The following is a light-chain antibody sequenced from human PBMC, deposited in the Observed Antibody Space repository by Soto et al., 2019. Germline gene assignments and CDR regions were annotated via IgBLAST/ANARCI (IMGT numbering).Light chain of an antibody. CDR2: RNN. CDR3: AAWDDSLSGAV. V-gene: IGLV1-47*01. Sequence: QAVVTQPPSASGTPGQRVTISCSGSSSNIGSNYVYWYQQLPGTAPKLLIYRNNQRPSGVPDRFSGSKSGTSASLAISGLRSEDEAHYYCAAWDDSLSGAVFGGGTKLTVL. CDR1: SSNIGSNY. J-gene: IGLJ2*01.